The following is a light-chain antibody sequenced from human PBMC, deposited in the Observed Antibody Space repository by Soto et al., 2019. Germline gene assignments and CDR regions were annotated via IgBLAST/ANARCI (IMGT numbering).Light chain of an antibody. CDR1: DSNIGYNS. J-gene: IGLJ2*01. Sequence: QSVLTQPPSVSAAPGQKITISCSGSDSNIGYNSVSWYQQLPGTAPKLLISENDERPSDLPDRFSASKSGTSATLGITGLQTGDEATYFCGTWDNGLSAVVFGGGTKVTVL. V-gene: IGLV1-51*02. CDR3: GTWDNGLSAVV. CDR2: END.